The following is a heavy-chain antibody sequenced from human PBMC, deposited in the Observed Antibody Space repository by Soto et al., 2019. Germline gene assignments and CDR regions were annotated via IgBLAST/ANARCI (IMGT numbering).Heavy chain of an antibody. D-gene: IGHD1-1*01. V-gene: IGHV3-23*01. CDR3: AKVMYTWNDVAAFDS. CDR1: GFTFSSYS. J-gene: IGHJ4*02. CDR2: IGVTAGST. Sequence: PGGFLRLSCAASGFTFSSYSMNWVRQAPGKGLEWISTIGVTAGSTYYTDSVRGRFTISRDNSKNTLYLEMNSLRAEDTALYYCAKVMYTWNDVAAFDSWGQGTLVTVSS.